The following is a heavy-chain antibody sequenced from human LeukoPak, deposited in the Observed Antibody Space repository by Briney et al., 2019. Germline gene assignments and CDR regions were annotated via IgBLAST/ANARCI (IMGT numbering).Heavy chain of an antibody. Sequence: GGSLRLSCAASGLTFSNAWMSWVRQAPGKGLEWVANIKQDGSEKYYVDSVKGRFTISRDNAKNSLHLQMNSLRAEDTAVYYCARALWVYFDYWGQGTLVTVSS. D-gene: IGHD6-13*01. CDR1: GLTFSNAW. J-gene: IGHJ4*02. CDR2: IKQDGSEK. CDR3: ARALWVYFDY. V-gene: IGHV3-7*04.